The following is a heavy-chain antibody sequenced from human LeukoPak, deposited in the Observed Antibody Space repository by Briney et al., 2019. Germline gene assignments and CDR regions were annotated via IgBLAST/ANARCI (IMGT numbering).Heavy chain of an antibody. J-gene: IGHJ4*02. CDR2: ISSSSSYI. CDR1: GFTFSSYS. D-gene: IGHD6-13*01. Sequence: GGSLRLSCAASGFTFSSYSMNWVRQAPGKGLEWVSSISSSSSYIYYADSVKGRFTISRDNAKNSLYLQMNSLRAEDTAVYYCAKDGQLGGSSWFTLYFDYWGQGTLVTVSS. V-gene: IGHV3-21*01. CDR3: AKDGQLGGSSWFTLYFDY.